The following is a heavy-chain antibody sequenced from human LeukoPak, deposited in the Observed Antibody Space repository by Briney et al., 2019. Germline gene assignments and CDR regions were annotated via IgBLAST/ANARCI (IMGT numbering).Heavy chain of an antibody. CDR1: GFTFVNAW. CDR2: IKTKTDGGTT. CDR3: TTTLAYCSGGSCYGYYFDF. Sequence: GGARKPSGPASGFTFVNAWMTGFGKAPGKGLQWIGRIKTKTDGGTTDYAAPVKGRFTISRDDSKNTLYLQMNSLKTEDTVMYYCTTTLAYCSGGSCYGYYFDFWGQGTLVTVSS. D-gene: IGHD2-15*01. V-gene: IGHV3-15*01. J-gene: IGHJ4*02.